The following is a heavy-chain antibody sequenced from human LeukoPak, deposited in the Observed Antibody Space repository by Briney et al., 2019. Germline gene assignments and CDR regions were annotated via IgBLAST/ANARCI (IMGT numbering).Heavy chain of an antibody. Sequence: SETLSLTCTVSGGSISSYYWGWIRQPPGKGLEWIGSIHYSGSAYYNPSLKSRFTISVDTSKNHLSLSLNSVTAADTAVYYCAASLWFGIYPDYWGQGSLVTVSS. CDR1: GGSISSYY. D-gene: IGHD3-10*01. V-gene: IGHV4-39*07. J-gene: IGHJ4*02. CDR3: AASLWFGIYPDY. CDR2: IHYSGSA.